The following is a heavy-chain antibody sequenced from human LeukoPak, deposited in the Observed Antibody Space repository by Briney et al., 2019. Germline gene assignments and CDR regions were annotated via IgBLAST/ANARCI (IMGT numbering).Heavy chain of an antibody. CDR2: INPNSGGT. CDR3: ARDSSSSFVRWFDP. V-gene: IGHV1-2*06. Sequence: VASVTVSCKASGYTFTGYYMHWVRQAPGQGLEWMGRINPNSGGTNYAQKFQGRVTMTRDTSISTAYMELSRLRSDDTAVYYCARDSSSSFVRWFDPWGQGTLVTVSS. J-gene: IGHJ5*02. D-gene: IGHD6-6*01. CDR1: GYTFTGYY.